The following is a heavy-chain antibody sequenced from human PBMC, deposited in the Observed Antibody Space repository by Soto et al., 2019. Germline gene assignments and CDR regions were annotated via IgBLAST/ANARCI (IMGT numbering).Heavy chain of an antibody. CDR2: ISGSGGST. CDR1: GFTFSSYA. CDR3: AKKNSSYGSGSYYKSPGYYYMDV. J-gene: IGHJ6*03. V-gene: IGHV3-23*01. D-gene: IGHD3-10*01. Sequence: EVQLLESGGGLVQPGGSLRLSCAASGFTFSSYAMSWVRQAPGKGLEWVSAISGSGGSTYYADSVKGRFTISRDNSKNTLYLQMNSLRAEDTDVYYCAKKNSSYGSGSYYKSPGYYYMDVWGKGTTVTVSS.